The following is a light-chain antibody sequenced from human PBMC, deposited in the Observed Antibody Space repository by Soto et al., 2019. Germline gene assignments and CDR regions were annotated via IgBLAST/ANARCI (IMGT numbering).Light chain of an antibody. CDR3: NSYTSSSTWV. V-gene: IGLV2-14*03. CDR2: NVN. CDR1: SSDVGGYYF. Sequence: QSALTQPASVSGSPGQSITISCTGTSSDVGGYYFVSWFQHHPGKAPKLIMYNVNNRPSGVSDRFSGSKSGNTASLTISGLQAEDEADYYCNSYTSSSTWVFGGGTQLTVL. J-gene: IGLJ2*01.